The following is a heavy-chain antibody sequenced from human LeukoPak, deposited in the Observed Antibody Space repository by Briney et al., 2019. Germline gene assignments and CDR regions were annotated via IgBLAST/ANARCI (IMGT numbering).Heavy chain of an antibody. D-gene: IGHD2-15*01. V-gene: IGHV4-30-4*08. CDR1: GASISNGDYY. Sequence: SETLSLTCTVSGASISNGDYYWTWIRQTPGEGLEWIGYIYHSGSTYYNPSLKSRLTISLNTSENQFSLSLNSVTAADTAVYYCAREALLYYFDYWGQGTPVTVSS. J-gene: IGHJ4*02. CDR2: IYHSGST. CDR3: AREALLYYFDY.